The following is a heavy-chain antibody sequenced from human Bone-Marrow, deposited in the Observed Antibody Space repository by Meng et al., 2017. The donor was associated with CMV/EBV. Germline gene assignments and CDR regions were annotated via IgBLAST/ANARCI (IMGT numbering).Heavy chain of an antibody. CDR3: AKDSSSWSTEPNYFDY. Sequence: GGSLRLSCAASGFIFNNFGMHWVRQVPGKGLAWVAYIPNDEGKKYYSDSVNGRFTISRDISRNTLFLQMNSLRAEDTAVYYCAKDSSSWSTEPNYFDYWGQGTLVTVSS. CDR1: GFIFNNFG. D-gene: IGHD6-13*01. CDR2: IPNDEGKK. J-gene: IGHJ4*02. V-gene: IGHV3-30*02.